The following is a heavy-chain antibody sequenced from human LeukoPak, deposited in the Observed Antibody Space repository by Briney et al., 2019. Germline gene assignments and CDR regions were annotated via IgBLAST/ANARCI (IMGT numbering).Heavy chain of an antibody. J-gene: IGHJ6*03. CDR1: GDSVSSNSAA. V-gene: IGHV6-1*01. Sequence: SQTLSLTCAISGDSVSSNSAAWNWIRQSPSRGLEWLGRTYYRSKWYSDYAVSVKSRITINPDTSKNQFSLQLNSVTPEDTAVYYCARQTVQLWLAGYYYYYYMDVWGKGTTVTVSS. D-gene: IGHD5-18*01. CDR2: TYYRSKWYS. CDR3: ARQTVQLWLAGYYYYYYMDV.